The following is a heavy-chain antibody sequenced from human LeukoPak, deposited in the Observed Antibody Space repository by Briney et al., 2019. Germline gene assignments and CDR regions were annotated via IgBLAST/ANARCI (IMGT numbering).Heavy chain of an antibody. CDR2: IWYDGSNK. V-gene: IGHV3-33*01. J-gene: IGHJ4*02. CDR3: ARDFMVRGVAVGY. CDR1: GFTFSSYG. D-gene: IGHD3-10*01. Sequence: GGSLRLSCAASGFTFSSYGMHWVRQAPGKGLEWVAVIWYDGSNKYYADSVKGRFTISRDNSKNTLYLKMNSLRAEDTAVYYCARDFMVRGVAVGYWGQGTLVTVSS.